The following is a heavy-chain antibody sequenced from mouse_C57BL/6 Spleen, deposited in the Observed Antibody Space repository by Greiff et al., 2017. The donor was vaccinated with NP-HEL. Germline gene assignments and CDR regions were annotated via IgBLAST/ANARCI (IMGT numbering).Heavy chain of an antibody. Sequence: EVMLVESGGGLVKPGGSLKLSCAASGFTFSDSGMHWVRQAPEKGLEWVAYISSGSSTIYYAATVKGRFTISRDNAKNTLFLQMTSLRSEDTAMYYCAMHYGSSYAMDYWGQGTSVTVSS. D-gene: IGHD1-1*01. CDR2: ISSGSSTI. CDR3: AMHYGSSYAMDY. CDR1: GFTFSDSG. V-gene: IGHV5-17*01. J-gene: IGHJ4*01.